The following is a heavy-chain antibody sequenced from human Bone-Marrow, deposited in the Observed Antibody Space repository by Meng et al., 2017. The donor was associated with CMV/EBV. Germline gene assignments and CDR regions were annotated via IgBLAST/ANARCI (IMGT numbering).Heavy chain of an antibody. CDR1: GGTFSSYT. Sequence: SVKVFCKASGGTFSSYTISWVRQAPGQGLEWMVRIIPILGIANYAQKFQGRVTITADKSTSTAYMELSSLRSEDTAVYYCARDQDLVVVVAANHYYYGMDVWGQGTLVTVSS. CDR3: ARDQDLVVVVAANHYYYGMDV. D-gene: IGHD2-15*01. J-gene: IGHJ6*02. CDR2: IIPILGIA. V-gene: IGHV1-69*04.